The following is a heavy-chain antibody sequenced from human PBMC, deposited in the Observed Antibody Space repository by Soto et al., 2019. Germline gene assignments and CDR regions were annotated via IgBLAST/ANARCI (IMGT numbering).Heavy chain of an antibody. CDR1: GGSISSYY. Sequence: SETLSLTCTVSGGSISSYYWSWIRQPPGKGLEWIGYIYYSGSTNYNPSLKSRVTISVDTSKNQFSLKPSSVTAADTAVYYCARDSLGYYDFWSGSYYYYGMDVWGQGTTVTVSS. J-gene: IGHJ6*02. CDR2: IYYSGST. D-gene: IGHD3-3*01. V-gene: IGHV4-59*01. CDR3: ARDSLGYYDFWSGSYYYYGMDV.